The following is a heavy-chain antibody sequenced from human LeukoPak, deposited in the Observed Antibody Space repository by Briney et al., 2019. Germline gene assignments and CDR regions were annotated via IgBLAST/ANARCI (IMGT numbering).Heavy chain of an antibody. Sequence: GGSLRLSCAASGFTFSSYEMNWVRQAPGKGLEWISYISASGTLTHYADSVKGRFTISRDNSKNTLYLQMNSLRAGDTAVYYCAKGSKLVVITRDHYMAVWGKGTTVTISS. CDR2: ISASGTLT. V-gene: IGHV3-48*03. D-gene: IGHD3-22*01. J-gene: IGHJ6*03. CDR3: AKGSKLVVITRDHYMAV. CDR1: GFTFSSYE.